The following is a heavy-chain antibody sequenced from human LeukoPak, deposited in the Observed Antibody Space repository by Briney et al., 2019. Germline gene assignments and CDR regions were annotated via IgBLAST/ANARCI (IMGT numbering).Heavy chain of an antibody. CDR1: GFTFSSYS. CDR3: ARDLPSRGY. J-gene: IGHJ4*02. CDR2: ISSSSSYI. D-gene: IGHD3-10*01. V-gene: IGHV3-21*01. Sequence: GGSLRLSCAASGFTFSSYSMNWVRQAPGKGLEWVSSISSSSSYIYYADSVKGRFTISRGNAKNSLYLQMNGLRAEDTAVYYCARDLPSRGYWGQGTLVTVSS.